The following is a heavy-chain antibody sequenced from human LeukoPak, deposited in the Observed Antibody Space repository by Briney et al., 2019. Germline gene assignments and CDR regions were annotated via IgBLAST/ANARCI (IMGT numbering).Heavy chain of an antibody. J-gene: IGHJ4*02. CDR3: ASQPYGSGSYYNPHFDY. CDR1: GGTFSSYA. V-gene: IGHV1-69*01. Sequence: GSSVKVSCKASGGTFSSYAISWVRQAPGQGLEWMGGIIPIFGTANYAQKFQGRVTITADESTSTAYMELSSLRSEDTAVYYCASQPYGSGSYYNPHFDYWGQGTLVTVSS. CDR2: IIPIFGTA. D-gene: IGHD3-10*01.